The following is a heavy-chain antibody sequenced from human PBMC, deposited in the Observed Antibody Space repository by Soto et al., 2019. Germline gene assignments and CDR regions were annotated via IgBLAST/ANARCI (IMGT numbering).Heavy chain of an antibody. J-gene: IGHJ3*02. CDR1: GGSLSYYN. CDR3: ARERTYQLSGDDTLDI. V-gene: IGHV4-4*07. Sequence: TCTVSGGSLSYYNWKWVRQAAGKGLEWIGRIYSNGKAYYNPSLKSRVTMSLDTLNNQVSLRLSSVTAADTAKYYCARERTYQLSGDDTLDIWGLGTMVPGSS. CDR2: IYSNGKA. D-gene: IGHD2-2*01.